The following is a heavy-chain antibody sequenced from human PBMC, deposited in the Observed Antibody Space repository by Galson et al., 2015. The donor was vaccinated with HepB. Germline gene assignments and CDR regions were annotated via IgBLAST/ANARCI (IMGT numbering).Heavy chain of an antibody. D-gene: IGHD1-26*01. CDR2: XIPIXGIA. CDR3: ARDVGGTGGNWXDP. CDR1: GXXXXXYT. J-gene: IGHJ5*02. V-gene: IGHV1-69*04. Sequence: SVKVSCKASGXXXXXYTISXVRQAPVRGXXWMGXXIPIXGIANXAQXFQGRVTITADKSTSTAYMELRSLGSXXTAVYYCARDVGGTGGNWXDPWGQGTLVTVSS.